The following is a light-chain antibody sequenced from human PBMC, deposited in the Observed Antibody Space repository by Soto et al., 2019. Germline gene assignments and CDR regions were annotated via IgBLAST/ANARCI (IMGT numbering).Light chain of an antibody. CDR2: DVS. V-gene: IGLV2-14*01. J-gene: IGLJ2*01. CDR1: SSDVGGYNY. Sequence: QSALTQPASVSGSPGQSITISCTGTSSDVGGYNYVSWYQQHPGKAPKLMIYDVSNRPSGVSNRSSGSKSGNTASLTISGLQAEDEADYYCSSYTSSSTLDVVFGGGTKLTVL. CDR3: SSYTSSSTLDVV.